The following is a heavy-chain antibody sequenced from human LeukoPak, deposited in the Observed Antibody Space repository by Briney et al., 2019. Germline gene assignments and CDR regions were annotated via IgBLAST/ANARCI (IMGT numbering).Heavy chain of an antibody. Sequence: PGGSLRLSCAASGFTFSSYAMSWVRQAPGKGLEWVSTISASGSSTSYADSVKGRFTISRDNAKNTLYLQMNSLRAEDTAVYYCARDRELDYGGNQNYYGMDVWGQGTTVTVSS. CDR3: ARDRELDYGGNQNYYGMDV. CDR2: ISASGSST. CDR1: GFTFSSYA. J-gene: IGHJ6*02. D-gene: IGHD4-23*01. V-gene: IGHV3-23*01.